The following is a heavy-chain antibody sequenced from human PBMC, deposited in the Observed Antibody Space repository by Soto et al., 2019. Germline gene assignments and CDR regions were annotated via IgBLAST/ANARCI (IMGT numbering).Heavy chain of an antibody. Sequence: GGSLRLSCTASGFTFGDYAMSWFRQAPGKGLEWVGFIRSKAYGGTTGYAASVKGRFTISRDDSKSIAYLQMNSLKTEDTAVYYCTRDLSNGPGNDQIDYWGQGTLVTVSS. V-gene: IGHV3-49*03. CDR3: TRDLSNGPGNDQIDY. J-gene: IGHJ4*02. CDR1: GFTFGDYA. D-gene: IGHD4-4*01. CDR2: IRSKAYGGTT.